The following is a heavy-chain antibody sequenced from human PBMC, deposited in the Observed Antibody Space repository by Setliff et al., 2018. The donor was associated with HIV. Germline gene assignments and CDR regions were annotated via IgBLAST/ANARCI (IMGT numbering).Heavy chain of an antibody. CDR2: ISSSSSSI. J-gene: IGHJ4*02. CDR3: ARDDGDYLFDY. V-gene: IGHV3-21*01. Sequence: GGSLRLSCAASGFTFSSYSMNWVRQAPGKGLEWVSSISSSSSSIYYADSVKGRFTISRDNAKNSLYLQMNSLRADDTAMYYCARDDGDYLFDYWGQGTVVTVS. CDR1: GFTFSSYS. D-gene: IGHD4-17*01.